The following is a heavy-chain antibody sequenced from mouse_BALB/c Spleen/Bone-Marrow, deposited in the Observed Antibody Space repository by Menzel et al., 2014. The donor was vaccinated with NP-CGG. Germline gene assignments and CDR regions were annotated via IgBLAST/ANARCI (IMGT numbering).Heavy chain of an antibody. J-gene: IGHJ2*01. CDR2: IHPSDSVT. CDR3: EKDCNPFNY. V-gene: IGHV1S82*01. D-gene: IGHD6-1*01. Sequence: QVQLQQSGAELVRPGASVKLSCEASGYSFTNYWMNWMKQRPGQGLEWIGMIHPSDSVTRLNQKFKDKVTLTVDKSSSTAYMQLSRPTSEDSAVYYCEKDCNPFNYGVQGTTRTVSS. CDR1: GYSFTNYW.